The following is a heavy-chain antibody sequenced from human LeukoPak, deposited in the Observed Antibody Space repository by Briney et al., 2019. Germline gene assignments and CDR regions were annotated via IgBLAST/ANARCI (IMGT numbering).Heavy chain of an antibody. J-gene: IGHJ4*02. CDR2: IRYDGSNK. CDR1: GFTFSSYG. V-gene: IGHV3-30*02. CDR3: ARGAWRWEMATSTFDY. D-gene: IGHD5-24*01. Sequence: GGSLRLSCAASGFTFSSYGMHWVRQAPGKGLEWVAFIRYDGSNKYYADSVKGRFTISRDNSKNTLYLQMNSLRAEDTAVCYCARGAWRWEMATSTFDYWGQGTLVTVSS.